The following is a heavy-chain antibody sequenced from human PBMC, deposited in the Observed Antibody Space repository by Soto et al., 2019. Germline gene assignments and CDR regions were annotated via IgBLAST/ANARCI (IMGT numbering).Heavy chain of an antibody. CDR2: ISAYNGNT. J-gene: IGHJ5*02. D-gene: IGHD3-22*01. Sequence: ASVKVSWKASGDRFTSYGMSWVRQAPGQGLEWMGWISAYNGNTNYAQKLQGRVTMTTDTSTSTAYMELRSLRSDDTAVYYCARESEYYYDSSGYYYFPWFDPWGQGTLVTVSS. CDR3: ARESEYYYDSSGYYYFPWFDP. V-gene: IGHV1-18*01. CDR1: GDRFTSYG.